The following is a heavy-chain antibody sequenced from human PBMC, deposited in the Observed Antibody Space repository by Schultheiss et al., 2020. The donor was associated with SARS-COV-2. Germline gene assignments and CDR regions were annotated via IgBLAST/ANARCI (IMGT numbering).Heavy chain of an antibody. D-gene: IGHD4-17*01. CDR1: GFTLSSYW. CDR3: AKDKAAYDYGDYGLHYYGMDV. V-gene: IGHV3-74*01. CDR2: INSDGSST. Sequence: GESLKISCAASGFTLSSYWMHWVRQAPGKGLVWVSRINSDGSSTSYADSVKGRFTISRDNAENTLYLQMNSLRAEDTALYYCAKDKAAYDYGDYGLHYYGMDVWGQGTTVTVSS. J-gene: IGHJ6*02.